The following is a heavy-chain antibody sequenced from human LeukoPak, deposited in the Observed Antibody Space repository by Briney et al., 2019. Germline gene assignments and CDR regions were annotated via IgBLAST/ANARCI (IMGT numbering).Heavy chain of an antibody. J-gene: IGHJ4*02. D-gene: IGHD5-18*01. Sequence: SETLSLTCAVYGGSFSGYYWSWIRQPPGKGLEWIGEINHSGSTNYNPSHKSRVTISVDTSKNQFSLKLSSVTAADTAVYYCARVRRVTGSIFDYWGQGTLVTVSS. CDR2: INHSGST. V-gene: IGHV4-34*01. CDR3: ARVRRVTGSIFDY. CDR1: GGSFSGYY.